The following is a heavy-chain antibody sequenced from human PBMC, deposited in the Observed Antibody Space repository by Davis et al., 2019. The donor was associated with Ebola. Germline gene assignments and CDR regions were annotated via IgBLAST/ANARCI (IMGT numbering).Heavy chain of an antibody. V-gene: IGHV4-4*07. CDR3: ARDDESSDWYFDY. CDR1: GSSISTYY. D-gene: IGHD6-19*01. CDR2: IYDNGNI. Sequence: PSETLSLTCTVSGSSISTYYWSWIRQLAGKGLEWIGRIYDNGNINYNPSLKSRVTMSVDTSKNQFSLKVNSVTAADTAVYYCARDDESSDWYFDYWGQGSLVTVSS. J-gene: IGHJ4*02.